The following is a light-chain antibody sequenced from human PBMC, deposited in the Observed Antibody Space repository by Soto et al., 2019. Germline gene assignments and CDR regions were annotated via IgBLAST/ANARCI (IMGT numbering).Light chain of an antibody. Sequence: ETVLTQSPGTVSLSPGERATLSCTTSQSVKSNYFAWYQQKPGQAPRLLIYGVFNRATGIPDRFSGSGSGTDFTLTISGLEPEDSADYYCQHYDGSPRTFGQGTKLEI. V-gene: IGKV3-20*01. J-gene: IGKJ2*01. CDR3: QHYDGSPRT. CDR2: GVF. CDR1: QSVKSNY.